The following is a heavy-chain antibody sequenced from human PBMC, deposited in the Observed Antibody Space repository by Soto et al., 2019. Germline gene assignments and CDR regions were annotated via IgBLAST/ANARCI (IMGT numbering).Heavy chain of an antibody. CDR3: AREGTTYYDILPPPEWSEYFQH. D-gene: IGHD3-9*01. CDR1: GGTFSSYT. Sequence: QVQLVQSGAEVKKPGSSVKVSCKASGGTFSSYTISWVRQAPGQGLEWMGRIIPILGIANYAQKFQGRVTITADKSTSTAYMELSSLRSEDTAVYYCAREGTTYYDILPPPEWSEYFQHWGQGTLVTVSS. J-gene: IGHJ1*01. V-gene: IGHV1-69*08. CDR2: IIPILGIA.